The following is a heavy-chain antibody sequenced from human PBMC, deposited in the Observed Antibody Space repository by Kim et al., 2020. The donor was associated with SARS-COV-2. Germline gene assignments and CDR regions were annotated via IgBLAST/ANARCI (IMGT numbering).Heavy chain of an antibody. D-gene: IGHD1-1*01. J-gene: IGHJ4*02. CDR1: GFIFSTYD. CDR3: AREPARRADY. Sequence: GGSLRLSCAASGFIFSTYDMSWVRQAPGKGLEWISAITRDGSTFYADSVKGRFTISRDNSENTLRLQMGSLRVEDTGVYYCAREPARRADYWGQGTLVTV. CDR2: ITRDGST. V-gene: IGHV3-23*01.